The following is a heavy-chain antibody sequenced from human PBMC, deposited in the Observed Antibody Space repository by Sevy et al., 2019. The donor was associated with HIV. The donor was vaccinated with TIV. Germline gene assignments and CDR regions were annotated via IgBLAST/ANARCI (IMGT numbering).Heavy chain of an antibody. CDR2: VYHSGRP. CDR3: ARAPSTNYFDD. CDR1: GYSISSGYV. J-gene: IGHJ4*02. Sequence: SETLSLTCDVSGYSISSGYVWGWIRQPPGGGLEWIGSVYHSGRPYYNPSLKSRVTISRDTSKNQFSMSLTSVTAADPAVYYCARAPSTNYFDDWGQGTLVTVSS. V-gene: IGHV4-38-2*01.